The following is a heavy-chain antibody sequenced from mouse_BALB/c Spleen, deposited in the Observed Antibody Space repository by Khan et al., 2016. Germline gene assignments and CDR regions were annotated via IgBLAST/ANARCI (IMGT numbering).Heavy chain of an antibody. J-gene: IGHJ2*01. V-gene: IGHV3-8*02. CDR2: ISYSGST. D-gene: IGHD2-3*01. CDR1: GDSITSGY. Sequence: EVQLQESGPSLVKPSQTLSLTCSVTGDSITSGYWNWIRKFPGNKLEYMGYISYSGSTYYNPFLESRIFITRKTSKNKYYLQLNSVTTEDTATYYLATYDGYCFDYWGQGTTLTVSS. CDR3: ATYDGYCFDY.